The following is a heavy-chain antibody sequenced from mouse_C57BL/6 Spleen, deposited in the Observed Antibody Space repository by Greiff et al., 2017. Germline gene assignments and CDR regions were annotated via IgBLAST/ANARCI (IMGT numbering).Heavy chain of an antibody. Sequence: QVQLQQSGAELARPGASVKLSCKASGYTFTSYGISWVKQRTGQGLEWIGEIYPRSGNTYYNEKFKGKATLTADKSSSTAYMELRSLTSEDSAVYFCARWNDYDRGDAMDYWGQGTSVTVSS. D-gene: IGHD2-4*01. CDR2: IYPRSGNT. V-gene: IGHV1-81*01. CDR1: GYTFTSYG. CDR3: ARWNDYDRGDAMDY. J-gene: IGHJ4*01.